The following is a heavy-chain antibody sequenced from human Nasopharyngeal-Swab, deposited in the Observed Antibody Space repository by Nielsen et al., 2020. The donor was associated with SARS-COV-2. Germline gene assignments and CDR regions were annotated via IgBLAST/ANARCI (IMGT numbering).Heavy chain of an antibody. J-gene: IGHJ6*03. CDR3: ARERLGYCSSTSCYGGERYYYYYYRDV. D-gene: IGHD2-2*01. CDR2: IFHSGNT. Sequence: VRQAPGKGLEWIGEIFHSGNTNYNPSLKSRVTISVDKSKNQFSLKLSSVTAADTAVYYCARERLGYCSSTSCYGGERYYYYYYRDVWGKGTTVTVSS. V-gene: IGHV4-4*02.